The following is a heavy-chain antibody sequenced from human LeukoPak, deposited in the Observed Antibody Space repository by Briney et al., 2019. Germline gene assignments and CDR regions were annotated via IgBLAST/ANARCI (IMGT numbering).Heavy chain of an antibody. Sequence: GGTLRLSCAASGFTFSSYGMTWARQAPGKGLEWVSAISTSGGSTYYADSVKGRFTISRDKSKNTLYLQMNSLRAEDTAVYYCARDRAREYSNYEYYFDYWGQGTLVTVSS. V-gene: IGHV3-23*01. CDR2: ISTSGGST. CDR3: ARDRAREYSNYEYYFDY. D-gene: IGHD4-11*01. J-gene: IGHJ4*02. CDR1: GFTFSSYG.